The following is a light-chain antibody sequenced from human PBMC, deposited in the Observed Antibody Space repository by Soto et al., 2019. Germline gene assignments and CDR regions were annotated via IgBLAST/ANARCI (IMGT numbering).Light chain of an antibody. Sequence: EIVMTQSPATLSVSPGERAALSCRASQSVSSNFAWYQQKPGQAPRLLIYGASTRATGIPARFSGSGSGTDFTLPISSLQSEDFAVYYCQQYNNRPYTFGQGTKLEIK. CDR2: GAS. CDR3: QQYNNRPYT. V-gene: IGKV3-15*01. CDR1: QSVSSN. J-gene: IGKJ2*01.